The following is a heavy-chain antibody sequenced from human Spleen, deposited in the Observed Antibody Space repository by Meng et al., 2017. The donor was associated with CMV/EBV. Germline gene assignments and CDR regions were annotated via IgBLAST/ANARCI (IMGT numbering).Heavy chain of an antibody. CDR1: GYTFTSYD. CDR2: IIPIFGTA. Sequence: SVKVSCKASGYTFTSYDINWVRQATGQGLEWMGGIIPIFGTANYAQKFQGRVTITTDESTSTAYMELSSLRSEDTAVYYCARGNIAARPDDDYYYGMDVWGQGTTVTVSS. V-gene: IGHV1-69*05. CDR3: ARGNIAARPDDDYYYGMDV. J-gene: IGHJ6*02. D-gene: IGHD6-6*01.